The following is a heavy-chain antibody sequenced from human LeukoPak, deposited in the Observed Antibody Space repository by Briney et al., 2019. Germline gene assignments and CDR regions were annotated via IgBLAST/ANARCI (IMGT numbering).Heavy chain of an antibody. CDR3: ARNQGFALEIDC. CDR1: GYTFTDYD. Sequence: ASVKVSCKASGYTFTDYDINWVRQATGQGLEWMGWMNPNSGNTGYAQKFQGRVTMTRNTSISTAYMELSSLRSEDTAVYYCARNQGFALEIDCWGQGTLVTVSS. J-gene: IGHJ4*02. V-gene: IGHV1-8*01. D-gene: IGHD3/OR15-3a*01. CDR2: MNPNSGNT.